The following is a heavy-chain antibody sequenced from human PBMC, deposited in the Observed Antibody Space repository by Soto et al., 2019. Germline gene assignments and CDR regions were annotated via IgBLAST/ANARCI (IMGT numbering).Heavy chain of an antibody. V-gene: IGHV1-69*13. CDR1: GGTFSSYA. CDR2: IIPIFGTA. D-gene: IGHD2-15*01. J-gene: IGHJ6*02. CDR3: ARSSGYCSGGSCYGEKRYYYGMDV. Sequence: GASVKVSCKASGGTFSSYAISWVRQAPGQGLEWMGGIIPIFGTANYAQKFQGRVTITADESTSTAYMELSSLRSEDTAVYYCARSSGYCSGGSCYGEKRYYYGMDVWGQGTTVTVSS.